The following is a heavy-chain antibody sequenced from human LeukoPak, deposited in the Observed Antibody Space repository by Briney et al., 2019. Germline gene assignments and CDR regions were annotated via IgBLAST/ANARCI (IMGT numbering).Heavy chain of an antibody. CDR2: IRYDGSNA. J-gene: IGHJ4*02. CDR3: AKDRGGYSYGYLDY. CDR1: GFTFSSYG. Sequence: GGSLRLSCAASGFTFSSYGMHWVRQAPGKGLEWVAFIRYDGSNAYYADSVKGRFTISRDNSKNTLFLRMNSLRAEDTAVYYCAKDRGGYSYGYLDYWGQGTLVTVSS. V-gene: IGHV3-30*02. D-gene: IGHD5-18*01.